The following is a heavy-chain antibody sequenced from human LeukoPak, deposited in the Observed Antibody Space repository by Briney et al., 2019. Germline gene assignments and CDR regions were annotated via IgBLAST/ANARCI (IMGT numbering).Heavy chain of an antibody. CDR2: INPNSGDT. J-gene: IGHJ4*02. CDR1: GYTFTGYY. Sequence: ASVKVSCKASGYTFTGYYMHWVRQAPGQGLEWMGWINPNSGDTNYAQNFQGRVTMTRDTSINTAYMELNTLRSDDTAVYYCARIKWAAANDWGQGTLVAVSS. V-gene: IGHV1-2*02. CDR3: ARIKWAAAND. D-gene: IGHD6-13*01.